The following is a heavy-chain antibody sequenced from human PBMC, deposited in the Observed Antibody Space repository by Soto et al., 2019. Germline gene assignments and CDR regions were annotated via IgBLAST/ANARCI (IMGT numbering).Heavy chain of an antibody. CDR1: GYTFTSYG. V-gene: IGHV1-18*01. J-gene: IGHJ4*02. CDR3: ATRSPAFDY. Sequence: QVQLVQSGPEVKKPGASVKVSCKTSGYTFTSYGISWVRHAPGQGLEWMGWISTNKGNTNYAQKFQGRVTIATYTSTSTGYIELTSLRSDDTAVYYCATRSPAFDYWGQGTVVTVSS. CDR2: ISTNKGNT.